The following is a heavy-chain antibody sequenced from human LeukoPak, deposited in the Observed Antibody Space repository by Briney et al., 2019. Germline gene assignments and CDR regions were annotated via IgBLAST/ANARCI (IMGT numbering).Heavy chain of an antibody. J-gene: IGHJ4*02. CDR1: GYTFTGYY. Sequence: RRASVKVSCKASGYTFTGYYMHWVRQAPGQGLEWMGWINPNSGGTNYAQKFQGRVTMTRDTSISTAYMELSRLRSDDTAVYYCARDRSYGSGSLFDYWGQGTLVTVSS. V-gene: IGHV1-2*02. CDR2: INPNSGGT. CDR3: ARDRSYGSGSLFDY. D-gene: IGHD3-10*01.